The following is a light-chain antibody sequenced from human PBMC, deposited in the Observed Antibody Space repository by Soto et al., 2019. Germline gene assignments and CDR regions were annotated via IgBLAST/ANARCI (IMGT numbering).Light chain of an antibody. CDR2: VNN. Sequence: QSVLTQPPSVSGAPGQRVTISCTGSSSNIGAGYDVHWYQQLPGTAPKLLIYVNNNRPSGVPDRFSGSKSGTSASLAITGLQAEDEAYYYCQSYDNSLSGHVVFGGGTKLTVL. CDR1: SSNIGAGYD. J-gene: IGLJ2*01. CDR3: QSYDNSLSGHVV. V-gene: IGLV1-40*01.